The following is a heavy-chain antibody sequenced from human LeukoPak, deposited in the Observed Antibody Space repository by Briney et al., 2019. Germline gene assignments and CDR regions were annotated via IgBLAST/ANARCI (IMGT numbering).Heavy chain of an antibody. Sequence: GGSLRLSCAASGFTFSSYGMHWVRQAPGKGLEWVAVIWYDGSNKYYADSVKGRFTISRDNSKNTLYLQMNSLRAEDTAVYYCARAGGRGSYNSYFDYWGQGTLVTVSS. D-gene: IGHD1-26*01. CDR2: IWYDGSNK. J-gene: IGHJ4*02. CDR1: GFTFSSYG. V-gene: IGHV3-33*01. CDR3: ARAGGRGSYNSYFDY.